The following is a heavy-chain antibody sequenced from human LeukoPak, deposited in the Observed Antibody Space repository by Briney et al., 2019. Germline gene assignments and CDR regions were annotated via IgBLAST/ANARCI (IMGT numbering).Heavy chain of an antibody. J-gene: IGHJ4*02. CDR1: GFTFSSYG. CDR3: AKVDITMVRGVITRYDY. V-gene: IGHV3-23*01. Sequence: GGSLRLSCAASGFTFSSYGMSWVRQAPGKGLEWVSAISGSGGSTYYADSVKGRFTISRDNSKNTLYLQMNSLRAEDTAVYYCAKVDITMVRGVITRYDYWGQGTLVIVSS. D-gene: IGHD3-10*01. CDR2: ISGSGGST.